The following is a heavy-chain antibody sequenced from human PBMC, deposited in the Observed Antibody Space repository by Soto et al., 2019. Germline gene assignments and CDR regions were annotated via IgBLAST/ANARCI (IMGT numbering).Heavy chain of an antibody. CDR1: GFSLSNARMG. D-gene: IGHD3-16*01. CDR3: ARYIMITFGGHDAFDI. Sequence: QVTLKESGPVLVKPTETLTLTCTVSGFSLSNARMGVSWIRQPPGKALEWLAHIFSNDEKSYSTSLKSRLTISKDTSKSQVVLTMTNMEPVDTATYYCARYIMITFGGHDAFDIWGQGTMVTVSS. J-gene: IGHJ3*02. CDR2: IFSNDEK. V-gene: IGHV2-26*01.